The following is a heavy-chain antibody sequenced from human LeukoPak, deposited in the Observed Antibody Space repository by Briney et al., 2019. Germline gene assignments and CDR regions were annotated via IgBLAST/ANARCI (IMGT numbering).Heavy chain of an antibody. D-gene: IGHD2-15*01. CDR1: GYTFTGYY. CDR3: ARDNGRRAAESYFDY. V-gene: IGHV1-2*02. J-gene: IGHJ4*02. Sequence: ASVKVSCKASGYTFTGYYMHWVRQAPGQGLEWMGWFNPNSGGTNYAQKFQGRVTMTRDTSISTAYMELSRLRSDDTAVYYCARDNGRRAAESYFDYWGQGTLVTVSS. CDR2: FNPNSGGT.